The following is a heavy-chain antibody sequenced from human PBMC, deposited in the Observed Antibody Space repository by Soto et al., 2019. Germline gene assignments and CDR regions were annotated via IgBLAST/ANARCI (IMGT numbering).Heavy chain of an antibody. Sequence: QVQLVESGGGVVQPGRSLRLSCAASGFTFSSYGMHWVRQAPGKGLEWVAVIWYDGSNKYYADSVKGRFTISRDNSKNTLYLQMNSLRAEDTAVYYCARETLGRAVAGTLDYWGQGTLVTVSS. D-gene: IGHD6-19*01. CDR1: GFTFSSYG. V-gene: IGHV3-33*01. J-gene: IGHJ4*02. CDR3: ARETLGRAVAGTLDY. CDR2: IWYDGSNK.